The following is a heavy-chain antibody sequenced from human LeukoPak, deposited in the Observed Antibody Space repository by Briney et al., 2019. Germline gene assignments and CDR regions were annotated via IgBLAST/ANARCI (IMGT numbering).Heavy chain of an antibody. CDR2: INHSGST. J-gene: IGHJ6*04. D-gene: IGHD6-6*01. Sequence: PSETLSLTCAVYGGSFSGYYWSWIRQPPGKGLEWIGEINHSGSTNYNPSLKSRVTISVDTSKNQFSLKLSSVTAVDTAVYYCVGSGSSSPDPCFSFWGKGTTVTVSS. V-gene: IGHV4-34*01. CDR3: VGSGSSSPDPCFSF. CDR1: GGSFSGYY.